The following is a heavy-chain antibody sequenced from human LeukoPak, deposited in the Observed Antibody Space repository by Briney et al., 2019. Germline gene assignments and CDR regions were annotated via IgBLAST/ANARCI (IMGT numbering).Heavy chain of an antibody. D-gene: IGHD2-2*01. J-gene: IGHJ4*02. V-gene: IGHV1-69*06. CDR1: GYTFTNYG. Sequence: ASVKVSCKASGYTFTNYGISWVRQAPGQGLEWMGGIIPIFGTANYAQKFQGRVTITADKSTSTAYMELSSLRSEDTAVYYCASRVVPAAPFDYWGQGTLVAVSS. CDR2: IIPIFGTA. CDR3: ASRVVPAAPFDY.